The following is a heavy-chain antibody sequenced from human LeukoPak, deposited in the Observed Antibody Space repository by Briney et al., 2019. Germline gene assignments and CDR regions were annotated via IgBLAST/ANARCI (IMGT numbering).Heavy chain of an antibody. D-gene: IGHD2-15*01. CDR1: GFTFSSYS. CDR3: ARVKCRSGGSCYLFDY. Sequence: PGGSLRLSCAASGFTFSSYSMNWVRQAPGKGLEWVSSISSSSSYIYYADSVKGRFTISRDNAKNSLYLQMNNLRAEDTAVYYCARVKCRSGGSCYLFDYWGQGTLVTVSS. J-gene: IGHJ4*02. V-gene: IGHV3-21*01. CDR2: ISSSSSYI.